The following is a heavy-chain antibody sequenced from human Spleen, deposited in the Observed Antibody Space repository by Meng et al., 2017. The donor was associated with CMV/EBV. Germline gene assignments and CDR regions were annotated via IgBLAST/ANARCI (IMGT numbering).Heavy chain of an antibody. Sequence: GESLKISCAASGFTLSSYVMSWVRQAPGKGLEWVSTISGGGTVTYYADSVKGRFTISTANSKNTLYLHMSSLRADDTAVYFCAGADNWNYLDYWGQGTTVTVSS. J-gene: IGHJ4*03. CDR2: ISGGGTVT. D-gene: IGHD1-20*01. V-gene: IGHV3-23*01. CDR3: AGADNWNYLDY. CDR1: GFTLSSYV.